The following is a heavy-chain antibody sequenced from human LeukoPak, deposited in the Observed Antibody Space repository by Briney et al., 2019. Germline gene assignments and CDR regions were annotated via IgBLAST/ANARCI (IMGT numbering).Heavy chain of an antibody. V-gene: IGHV1-8*01. Sequence: VASVKVSCKASGYTFTSYDINWVRQATGQGLEWMGWMNPNSGNTGYAQKFQGRVTMTRNTSISTAYMELSSLRSEDTAVYYCARGPVYYDFWSGYYRPNWFDPWGRGTLVTVSS. CDR3: ARGPVYYDFWSGYYRPNWFDP. D-gene: IGHD3-3*01. CDR2: MNPNSGNT. CDR1: GYTFTSYD. J-gene: IGHJ5*02.